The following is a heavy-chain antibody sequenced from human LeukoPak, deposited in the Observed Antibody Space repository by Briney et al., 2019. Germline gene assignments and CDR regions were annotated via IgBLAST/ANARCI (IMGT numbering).Heavy chain of an antibody. CDR1: GFTFSTYA. D-gene: IGHD1-26*01. J-gene: IGHJ4*02. CDR3: AKDWVEVYATYSGIPGYFDY. V-gene: IGHV3-64*04. CDR2: VSSSGGST. Sequence: QPGGSLRLSCSASGFTFSTYAMYWVRQAPGRGLEYVSAVSSSGGSTYDADSVKGRFTISRDNSKNTLYLQMNSLRAEDTAVYYCAKDWVEVYATYSGIPGYFDYWGQGTLVTVSS.